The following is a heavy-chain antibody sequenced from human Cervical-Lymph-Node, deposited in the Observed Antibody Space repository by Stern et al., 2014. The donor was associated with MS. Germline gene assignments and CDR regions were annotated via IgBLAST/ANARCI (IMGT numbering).Heavy chain of an antibody. CDR1: GYTFSSYY. D-gene: IGHD6-19*01. V-gene: IGHV1-46*01. CDR2: INPSGGST. J-gene: IGHJ6*02. Sequence: QVQLVQSGAEVKKPGASVKVSCKASGYTFSSYYMHWVRQAPGQGLEWMAVINPSGGSTSYVQKFQGRVTMTRDTSTSTVYMELSSLRSEDTAVYYCAREVAGHRLGMMDVWGQGTTVTVSS. CDR3: AREVAGHRLGMMDV.